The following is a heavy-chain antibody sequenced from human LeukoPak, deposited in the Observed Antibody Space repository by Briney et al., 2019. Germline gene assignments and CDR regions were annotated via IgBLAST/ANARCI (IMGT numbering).Heavy chain of an antibody. D-gene: IGHD3-3*01. CDR1: GFTFDDYA. CDR3: AKVGGSGTDY. CDR2: ISWNSGSI. Sequence: PGGSLRLSCAASGFTFDDYAMHWVRQAPGKGLEWVSGISWNSGSIGYADSVKGRFTISRDNAKNSLYLQMNSLRAEDTALYYCAKVGGSGTDYWGQGTLVTVSS. J-gene: IGHJ4*02. V-gene: IGHV3-9*01.